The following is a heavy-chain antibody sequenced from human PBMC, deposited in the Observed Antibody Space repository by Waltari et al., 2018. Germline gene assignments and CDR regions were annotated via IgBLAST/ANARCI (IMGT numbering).Heavy chain of an antibody. V-gene: IGHV3-21*01. D-gene: IGHD6-19*01. J-gene: IGHJ3*02. CDR3: ARDRVRSSGWYANGGAFDI. CDR2: ISSSSSYI. CDR1: GFTFSSYS. Sequence: EVQLVESGGGLVKPGGSLRLSCAASGFTFSSYSMNWVRQAPGTGLEWVSSISSSSSYIYYADSVKGRFTISRDNAKNSLYLQMNSLRAEDTAVYDCARDRVRSSGWYANGGAFDIWGQGTMVTVSS.